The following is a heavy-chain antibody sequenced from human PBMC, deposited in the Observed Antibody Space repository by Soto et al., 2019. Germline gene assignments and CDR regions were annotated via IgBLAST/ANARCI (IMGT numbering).Heavy chain of an antibody. CDR3: ARDHDFWSGEPPGYYYYGMDV. V-gene: IGHV3-33*01. J-gene: IGHJ6*02. Sequence: QVQLVESGGGVVQPGRSLRLSCAASGFTFSSYGMHWVRQAPGKGLEWVAVIWYDGSNKYYADSVKGRFTISRDNSKNTLYLQMNSLRAEDTAVYYCARDHDFWSGEPPGYYYYGMDVWGQGTTVTVSS. CDR1: GFTFSSYG. D-gene: IGHD3-3*01. CDR2: IWYDGSNK.